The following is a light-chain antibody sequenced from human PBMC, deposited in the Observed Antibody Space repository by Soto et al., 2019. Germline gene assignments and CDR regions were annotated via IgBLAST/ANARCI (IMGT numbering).Light chain of an antibody. CDR3: QQGHNWPLT. V-gene: IGKV3-15*01. Sequence: EIVMTQSPATLSGSPGESVTLSCRASQSISSELAWYQQKPGQPPRLLIYGASTRATGVPARFTGSGSGSDFTLTISGLQSEDFAVYYCQQGHNWPLTFGQGTRLEI. CDR1: QSISSE. J-gene: IGKJ2*01. CDR2: GAS.